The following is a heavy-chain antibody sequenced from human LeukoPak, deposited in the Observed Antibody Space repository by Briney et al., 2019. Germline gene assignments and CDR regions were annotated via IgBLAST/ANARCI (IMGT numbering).Heavy chain of an antibody. V-gene: IGHV3-23*01. J-gene: IGHJ4*02. CDR2: ISDSGNT. Sequence: SCKTSGGTLSSYAMSWVRQAPGKGLEWVSAISDSGNTYHADSVKGRFTISRDSSKNTLFLQMNRLRPEDAAVYYCAKAPVTTCRGAYCYPFDYWGQGTLVTVSS. D-gene: IGHD2-21*01. CDR3: AKAPVTTCRGAYCYPFDY. CDR1: GGTLSSYA.